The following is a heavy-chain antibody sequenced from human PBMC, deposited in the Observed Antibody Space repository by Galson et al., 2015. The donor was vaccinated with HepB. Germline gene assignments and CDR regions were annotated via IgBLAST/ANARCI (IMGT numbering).Heavy chain of an antibody. J-gene: IGHJ3*02. CDR1: GGSISSGGYS. V-gene: IGHV4-30-2*01. CDR3: ARDLGYCSGGSCYDAFEI. CDR2: IYHSGST. D-gene: IGHD2-15*01. Sequence: TLSLTCAVSGGSISSGGYSWSWIRQPPGKGLEWIGYIYHSGSTYYNPSLKSRVTISVDRSKNQFSLKLSSVTAADTAVYYCARDLGYCSGGSCYDAFEIWGQGTMVTVSS.